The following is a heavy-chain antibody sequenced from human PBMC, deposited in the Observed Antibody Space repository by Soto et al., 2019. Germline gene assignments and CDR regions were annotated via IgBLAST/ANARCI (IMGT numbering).Heavy chain of an antibody. CDR2: IYYSGST. CDR3: ARREGIAVAGTGVDY. D-gene: IGHD6-19*01. J-gene: IGHJ4*02. Sequence: QVQLQESGPGLVKPSETLSLTCTVSGGSVSSGSYYWSWIRQPPGKGLEWIGYIYYSGSTNYNPALTSPVTRXXTXSXXHFPLKLSSVTAADTAVYYCARREGIAVAGTGVDYWGQGTLVTVSS. V-gene: IGHV4-61*03. CDR1: GGSVSSGSYY.